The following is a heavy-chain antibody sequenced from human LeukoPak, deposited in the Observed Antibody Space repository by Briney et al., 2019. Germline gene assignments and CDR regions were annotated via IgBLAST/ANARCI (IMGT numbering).Heavy chain of an antibody. CDR2: IYYSGST. Sequence: SETLSLTCTVSGGSISSSSYYWGWIRQPPGKGLEWIGYIYYSGSTYYNPSLKSRVTISVDTSKNQFSLKLSSVTAADTAVYYCARYCSSTSCYTGSFDYWGQGTLVTVSS. CDR3: ARYCSSTSCYTGSFDY. V-gene: IGHV4-30-4*08. D-gene: IGHD2-2*02. J-gene: IGHJ4*02. CDR1: GGSISSSSYY.